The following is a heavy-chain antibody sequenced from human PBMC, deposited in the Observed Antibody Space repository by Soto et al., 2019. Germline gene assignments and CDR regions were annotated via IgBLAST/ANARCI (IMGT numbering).Heavy chain of an antibody. D-gene: IGHD3-3*01. CDR1: GGSISSDDYY. CDR3: ARDRDYDFWSGYQDNWFDP. J-gene: IGHJ5*02. V-gene: IGHV4-30-4*01. CDR2: INYSGST. Sequence: PSETLSLTCTVSGGSISSDDYYWGWIRQPPGKGLEWIGCINYSGSTYYNPSLKSRVTISVDTSKNQFSLKLSSVTAADTAVYYCARDRDYDFWSGYQDNWFDPWGQGTLVTASS.